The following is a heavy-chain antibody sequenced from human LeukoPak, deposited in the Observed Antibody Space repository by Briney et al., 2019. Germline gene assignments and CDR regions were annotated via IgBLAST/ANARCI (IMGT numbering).Heavy chain of an antibody. CDR3: ARDHADTAMGPFDY. J-gene: IGHJ4*02. CDR2: IYHSGST. Sequence: PSETLSLTCAVSGGSISSGGYSWSWIRQPPGNGLEWIGYIYHSGSTYYNPSLKSRVTISVDRSKNQFSLKLNSLTAADTAVYYCARDHADTAMGPFDYWGQGNLVTVSS. CDR1: GGSISSGGYS. V-gene: IGHV4-30-2*01. D-gene: IGHD5-18*01.